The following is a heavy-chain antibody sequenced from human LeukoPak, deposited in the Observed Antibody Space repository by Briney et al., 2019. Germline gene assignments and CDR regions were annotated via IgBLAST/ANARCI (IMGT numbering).Heavy chain of an antibody. Sequence: GGSLRLSCAASGFTFSSYAMSWVRQAPGKGLERVSAISGSGGSTYYADSVKGRFTISRDNSKNTLYLQMNSLRAEDTAVYYCAKLELAVTTPNWFDPWGQGTLVTVSS. V-gene: IGHV3-23*01. CDR3: AKLELAVTTPNWFDP. CDR2: ISGSGGST. D-gene: IGHD3-3*02. J-gene: IGHJ5*02. CDR1: GFTFSSYA.